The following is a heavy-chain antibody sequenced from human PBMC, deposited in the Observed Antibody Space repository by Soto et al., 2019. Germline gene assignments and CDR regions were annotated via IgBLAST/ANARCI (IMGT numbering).Heavy chain of an antibody. CDR1: GFSFSGYA. CDR3: AKDWIPYSSSNDLDH. D-gene: IGHD6-6*01. CDR2: MTATGVSI. J-gene: IGHJ4*02. Sequence: EVQLLESGGGLVQPGGSLRLSCVASGFSFSGYAMSWVRQAPGKGLVWVSSMTATGVSIYYADSVRGRFTISRDNSKNTLYLQMSSLRAEDTARYYCAKDWIPYSSSNDLDHWGRGALVTVSA. V-gene: IGHV3-23*01.